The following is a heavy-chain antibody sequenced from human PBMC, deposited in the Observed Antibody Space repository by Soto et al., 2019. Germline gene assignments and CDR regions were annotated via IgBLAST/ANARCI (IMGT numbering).Heavy chain of an antibody. V-gene: IGHV3-23*01. CDR3: AKDNNIVLMVYAISLYGMDV. CDR1: GFTXSSYA. Sequence: GSLRLSCAASGFTXSSYAMSWVRQAPGKGLEWVSAISGSGGSTYYADSVKGRFTISRDNSKNTLYLQMNSLRAEDTAVYFCAKDNNIVLMVYAISLYGMDVWGQGTTVTVSS. CDR2: ISGSGGST. D-gene: IGHD2-8*01. J-gene: IGHJ6*02.